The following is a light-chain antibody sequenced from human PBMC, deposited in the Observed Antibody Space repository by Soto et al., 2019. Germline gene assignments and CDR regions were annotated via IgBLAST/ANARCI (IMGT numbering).Light chain of an antibody. CDR2: EVS. CDR1: SSDVGGYNF. Sequence: QSVLAQPASVSGSPGQSITISCTGTSSDVGGYNFVSWYQHHPGKAPKLMIYEVSNRPSGVSNRFSGSKSGNTASLTISGLQDEDEADYYRSSYTSTSTLVFGTGTKVTVL. J-gene: IGLJ1*01. CDR3: SSYTSTSTLV. V-gene: IGLV2-14*01.